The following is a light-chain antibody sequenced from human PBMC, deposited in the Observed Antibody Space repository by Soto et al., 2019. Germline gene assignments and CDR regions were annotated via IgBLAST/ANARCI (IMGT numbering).Light chain of an antibody. Sequence: EIVLTQSPGTLYLSPGERATLSCRASQSVSSSYLDWYQQKPGQAPRLLIYGASSRATGIPDRFSGSGSGTDFTLTISRLEPEDFAVYYCQQYGSSPLTFGGGTKVEIK. V-gene: IGKV3-20*01. CDR3: QQYGSSPLT. CDR2: GAS. CDR1: QSVSSSY. J-gene: IGKJ4*01.